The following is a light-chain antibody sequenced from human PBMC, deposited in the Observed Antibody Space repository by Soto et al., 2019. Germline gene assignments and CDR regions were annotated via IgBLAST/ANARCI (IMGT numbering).Light chain of an antibody. Sequence: DIVMTQSPDSLAVSLGERATINCKSSQSVLYSSNNKNYLAWYQQKPGQPPKLLIYSASTRASGVLDRFSGSGSGTDVALPVSSLEAEDVEVYFCQQYYSTPPTFGGGTKVEIK. CDR3: QQYYSTPPT. J-gene: IGKJ4*01. V-gene: IGKV4-1*01. CDR1: QSVLYSSNNKNY. CDR2: SAS.